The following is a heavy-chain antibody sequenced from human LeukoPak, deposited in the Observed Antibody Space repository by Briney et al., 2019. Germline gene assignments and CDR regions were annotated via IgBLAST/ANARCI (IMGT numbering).Heavy chain of an antibody. V-gene: IGHV5-51*01. CDR2: IYPGDSDT. CDR3: ASGSSYGDYVGNYFDY. J-gene: IGHJ4*02. Sequence: GESLKISCKGSGYSFTSYWIGWVRQMPGKGLEWMGIIYPGDSDTRYSPSFQGQVTISADKSISTAYLQWSGLKASDTAMYYCASGSSYGDYVGNYFDYWGQGTLVTVSS. CDR1: GYSFTSYW. D-gene: IGHD4-17*01.